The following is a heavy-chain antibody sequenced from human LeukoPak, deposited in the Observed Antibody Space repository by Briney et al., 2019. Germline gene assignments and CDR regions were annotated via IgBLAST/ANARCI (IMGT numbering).Heavy chain of an antibody. V-gene: IGHV3-7*01. CDR2: IKQDGSEK. J-gene: IGHJ4*02. Sequence: PGGSLRLSCAASGFSFRTYWMTWVRQAPGKGLEWVADIKQDGSEKYYLDSVKGRFTISTDNAKNLLSLEMNSLRVEDTAVYYCASALRWSMELELRGSPDYWGQGTLVTVSS. CDR3: ASALRWSMELELRGSPDY. CDR1: GFSFRTYW. D-gene: IGHD1-7*01.